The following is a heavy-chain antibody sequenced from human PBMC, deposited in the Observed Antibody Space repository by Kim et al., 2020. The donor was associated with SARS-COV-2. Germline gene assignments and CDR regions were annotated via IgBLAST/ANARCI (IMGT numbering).Heavy chain of an antibody. CDR3: ARADSLSGDYVNIDW. J-gene: IGHJ4*01. Sequence: GGSLRLSCAASGFTLRAFWLRWVRQAPGKGLEWVSRISSDGSSTSYADSLKGRFTISRDNAKNTLFLQMNSLGADDTAVYYCARADSLSGDYVNIDWWG. CDR2: ISSDGSST. CDR1: GFTLRAFW. V-gene: IGHV3-74*01. D-gene: IGHD4-17*01.